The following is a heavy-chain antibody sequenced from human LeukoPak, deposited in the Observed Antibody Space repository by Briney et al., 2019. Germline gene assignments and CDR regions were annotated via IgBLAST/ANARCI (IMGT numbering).Heavy chain of an antibody. J-gene: IGHJ1*01. CDR2: ISSSSSYI. Sequence: PGGSLRLSCAASGFTFSSYSMNWVRQAPGKGLEWVSSISSSSSYIYYADSVKGRFTISRDNAKNSLFLQMNSLTAEDTAVYYCARDGVLAAPCWGQGILVTVSS. CDR3: ARDGVLAAPC. D-gene: IGHD2-15*01. V-gene: IGHV3-21*01. CDR1: GFTFSSYS.